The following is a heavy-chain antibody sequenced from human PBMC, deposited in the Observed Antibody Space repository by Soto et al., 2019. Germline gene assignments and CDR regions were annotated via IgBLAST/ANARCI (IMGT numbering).Heavy chain of an antibody. J-gene: IGHJ6*02. CDR1: GFTFSSYA. D-gene: IGHD3-3*01. CDR2: ISGSGGST. CDR3: AKDVINSGDFWSGYYGGYYGMDV. Sequence: EVQLLESGGGLVQPGGSLRLSCAASGFTFSSYAMSWVRQAPGKGLEWVSAISGSGGSTYYADSVKDRFTISRDNSKNTLYLKMNSLRAEDTAVYYCAKDVINSGDFWSGYYGGYYGMDVWGQGTTVTVSS. V-gene: IGHV3-23*01.